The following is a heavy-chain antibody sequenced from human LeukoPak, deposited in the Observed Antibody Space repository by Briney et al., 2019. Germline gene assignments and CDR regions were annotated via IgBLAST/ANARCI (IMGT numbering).Heavy chain of an antibody. D-gene: IGHD2-15*01. J-gene: IGHJ5*02. CDR3: ARALVVVAATTNWFDP. V-gene: IGHV3-48*03. Sequence: GGSLRLSCAASGFTFSSYEMNWVRQAPGRALEWLSYISSGGSTQYYADSVKGRFTISRDNAKNSLYLQMNSLRAEDTAVYYCARALVVVAATTNWFDPWGQGTLVAVSS. CDR2: ISSGGSTQ. CDR1: GFTFSSYE.